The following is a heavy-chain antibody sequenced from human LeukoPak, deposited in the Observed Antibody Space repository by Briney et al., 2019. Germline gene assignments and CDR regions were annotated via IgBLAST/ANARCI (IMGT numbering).Heavy chain of an antibody. J-gene: IGHJ4*02. D-gene: IGHD3-10*01. V-gene: IGHV4-31*03. CDR3: ARVRYGSGSYCFDY. CDR2: IYYSGST. CDR1: GGSISSGGYY. Sequence: SQTLSLTCTVSGGSISSGGYYWSWTRQHPGKGLGWIGYIYYSGSTYYNPSLKSRVTISVDTSKNQFSLKLSSVTAADTAVYYCARVRYGSGSYCFDYWGQGTLVTVSS.